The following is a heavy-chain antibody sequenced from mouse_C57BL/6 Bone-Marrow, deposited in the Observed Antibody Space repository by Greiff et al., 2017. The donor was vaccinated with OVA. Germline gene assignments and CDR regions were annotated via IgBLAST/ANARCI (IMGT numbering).Heavy chain of an antibody. CDR1: GFNIKNTY. V-gene: IGHV14-3*01. Sequence: EVQLQESVAELVRPGASVKLSCTASGFNIKNTYMHWVKQRPEQGLEWIGRIDPANGNTKYAPKFQGKATITADTSSNTAYLQLSSLTSEDTAIYYCAPFSNYVGYYFGDRGQGTTRTGSP. CDR3: APFSNYVGYYFGD. J-gene: IGHJ2*01. CDR2: IDPANGNT. D-gene: IGHD2-5*01.